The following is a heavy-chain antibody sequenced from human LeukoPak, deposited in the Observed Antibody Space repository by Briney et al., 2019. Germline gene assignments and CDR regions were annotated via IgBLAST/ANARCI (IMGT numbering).Heavy chain of an antibody. CDR1: GGTFSSYA. Sequence: SVKVSCKASGGTFSSYAISWVRQAPGQGLEWMGRIIPILGIANYAQKFQGRVTITADKSTSTAYMELSSLRSEDTAVYYCARARGNSSGWYYYGMDVWGQGTTVTVSS. D-gene: IGHD6-19*01. V-gene: IGHV1-69*04. CDR3: ARARGNSSGWYYYGMDV. J-gene: IGHJ6*02. CDR2: IIPILGIA.